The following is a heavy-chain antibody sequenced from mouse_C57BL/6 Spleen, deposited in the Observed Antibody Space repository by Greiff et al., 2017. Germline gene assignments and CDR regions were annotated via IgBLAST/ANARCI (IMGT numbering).Heavy chain of an antibody. CDR2: IYPGSGST. Sequence: QVQLQQPGAELVKPGASVKMSCKASGYTFTSYWITWVKQRPGQGLEWIGDIYPGSGSTNYNEKFKSKATLTVDTSSSTAYMQLSSLTSEDSAVYYCARSGIITAVVAPFDYWGQGTTLTVSS. CDR1: GYTFTSYW. CDR3: ARSGIITAVVAPFDY. D-gene: IGHD1-1*01. V-gene: IGHV1-55*01. J-gene: IGHJ2*01.